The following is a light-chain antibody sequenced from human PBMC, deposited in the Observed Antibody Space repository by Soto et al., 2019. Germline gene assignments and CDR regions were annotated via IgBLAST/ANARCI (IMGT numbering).Light chain of an antibody. J-gene: IGLJ1*01. CDR1: TXAVGGYNY. Sequence: QSVLTQPASVSGSPGQSVTISCTGTTXAVGGYNYVSWYQHHPGKAPKLIIFDVSNRPSGISNRFSGSKSGNTASLTISGLQAEDEADYYCISYTSSSPYVFGTGTKLTVL. CDR2: DVS. CDR3: ISYTSSSPYV. V-gene: IGLV2-14*03.